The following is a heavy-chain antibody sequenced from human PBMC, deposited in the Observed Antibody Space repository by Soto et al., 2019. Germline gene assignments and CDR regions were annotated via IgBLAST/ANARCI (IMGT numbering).Heavy chain of an antibody. CDR3: AKSKGGTANGMDV. J-gene: IGHJ6*02. CDR1: GFTFDEYG. Sequence: EVQLVESGGGLVQPGRSLRLSCAASGFTFDEYGMLWVRQAPGKGLEWVSGISWNGGSIGYADPVKGRFSISRDNAKNSLYLQMNSLRAEDTALYYCAKSKGGTANGMDVWGQGTTVTVS. V-gene: IGHV3-9*01. D-gene: IGHD2-21*02. CDR2: ISWNGGSI.